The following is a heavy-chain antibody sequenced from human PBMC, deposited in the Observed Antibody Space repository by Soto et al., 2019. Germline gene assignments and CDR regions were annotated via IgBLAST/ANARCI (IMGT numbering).Heavy chain of an antibody. CDR2: INSDGSST. J-gene: IGHJ4*02. V-gene: IGHV3-74*01. D-gene: IGHD2-15*01. CDR1: GFTFSSYW. Sequence: EVQLVESGGGLVQPGGSLRLSCAASGFTFSSYWMHWVRQAPGKGLVWVSRINSDGSSTSYADSVKGRFTISRDNDKNTLYLQMNRLRGDDTAVYYCVRASLVVAAATREDYWGQGTLVTVSS. CDR3: VRASLVVAAATREDY.